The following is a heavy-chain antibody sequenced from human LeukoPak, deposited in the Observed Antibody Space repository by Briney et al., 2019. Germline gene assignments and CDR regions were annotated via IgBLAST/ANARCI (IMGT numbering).Heavy chain of an antibody. J-gene: IGHJ5*02. CDR1: GYTFTSYD. D-gene: IGHD3-16*02. CDR3: ARVEGNYVWGSYRMNWFDP. Sequence: ASVKVSCKASGYTFTSYDINWVRQATGQGLEWMGWMNPNSGNTGYAQKFQGRVTMTRNTSISTAYMELSSLRSVDTAVYYRARVEGNYVWGSYRMNWFDPWGQGTLVTVSS. CDR2: MNPNSGNT. V-gene: IGHV1-8*01.